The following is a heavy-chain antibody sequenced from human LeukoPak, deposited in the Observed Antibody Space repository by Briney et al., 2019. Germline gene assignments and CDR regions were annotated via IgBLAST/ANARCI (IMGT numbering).Heavy chain of an antibody. J-gene: IGHJ4*02. Sequence: PGRSLRLSCAASGFTFDDYAVHWVRQAPGKGLECVSDISWNSGSIRYADSVKGRFTISRDNAKNSLYLQMNCLRAEDMALYYCAKGYCSSTSCFLFNWGQGTLVTVSS. D-gene: IGHD2-2*01. CDR3: AKGYCSSTSCFLFN. V-gene: IGHV3-9*03. CDR1: GFTFDDYA. CDR2: ISWNSGSI.